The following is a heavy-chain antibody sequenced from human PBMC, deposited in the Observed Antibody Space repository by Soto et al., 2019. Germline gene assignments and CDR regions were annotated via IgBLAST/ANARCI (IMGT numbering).Heavy chain of an antibody. V-gene: IGHV3-30*18. CDR3: AKDLREVVPRGLWTEFDY. CDR1: GFTFSSYG. J-gene: IGHJ4*02. CDR2: ISYDGSNK. Sequence: GGSLRLSCAASGFTFSSYGMHWVRQAPGKGLEWVAVISYDGSNKYYADSVKGRFTISRDNSKNTLYLQMNSLRAEDTAVYYCAKDLREVVPRGLWTEFDYWGQGTLVTVSS. D-gene: IGHD2-15*01.